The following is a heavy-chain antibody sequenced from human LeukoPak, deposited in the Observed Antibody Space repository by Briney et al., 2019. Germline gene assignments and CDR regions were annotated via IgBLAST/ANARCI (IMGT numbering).Heavy chain of an antibody. CDR1: GFTFSSYTM. V-gene: IGHV4-4*02. CDR3: AKAVAGTRYFQY. J-gene: IGHJ1*01. Sequence: GSLRLSCAASGFTFSSYTMSWVRQPPGKGLEWIGEIYHSGSTNYNPSLKSRVTISIDKSKNQFSLKLSFVTAADTAVYYCAKAVAGTRYFQYWGQGTLVTVSS. D-gene: IGHD6-19*01. CDR2: IYHSGST.